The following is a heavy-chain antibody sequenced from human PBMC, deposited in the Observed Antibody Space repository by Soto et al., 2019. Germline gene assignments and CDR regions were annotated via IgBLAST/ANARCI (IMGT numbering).Heavy chain of an antibody. CDR2: IYHSGSA. CDR1: GGSTSSSNW. D-gene: IGHD4-17*01. V-gene: IGHV4-4*02. Sequence: SETLSLTCAVSGGSTSSSNWWSWVRQPPGKGLEWIGEIYHSGSANYNPSLKSRVTISVDKSKNQFSLRLTSVTAADTAVYYCARNYGDYVVRVNWFDPWGQGTLVTVSS. J-gene: IGHJ5*02. CDR3: ARNYGDYVVRVNWFDP.